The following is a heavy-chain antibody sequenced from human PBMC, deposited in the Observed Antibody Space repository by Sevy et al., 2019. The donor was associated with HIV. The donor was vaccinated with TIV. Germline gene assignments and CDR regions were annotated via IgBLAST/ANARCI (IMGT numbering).Heavy chain of an antibody. Sequence: SETLSLTCTVSGGSISSYYWSWIRQPPGKGLEWIGYIYYSGSTNYNPSLKSRVTISVDTSKNQFSLKLSSVTAADTAVYYCARIPTTYYYDSCGYYPPQGWFDPWGQGTLVTVSS. CDR2: IYYSGST. D-gene: IGHD3-22*01. CDR1: GGSISSYY. V-gene: IGHV4-59*01. J-gene: IGHJ5*02. CDR3: ARIPTTYYYDSCGYYPPQGWFDP.